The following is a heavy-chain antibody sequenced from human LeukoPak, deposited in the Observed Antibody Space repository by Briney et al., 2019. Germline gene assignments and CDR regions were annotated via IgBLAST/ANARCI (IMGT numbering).Heavy chain of an antibody. V-gene: IGHV3-48*03. Sequence: PGGSLRLSCTASGFTFGDYAMSWVRQAPGKGLEWVSTISSSGSTVYYADSVKGRFTISRDNAKKSLSLQMNSLRAEDTAVYYCATGGNSLAYWGQGTLVTVSS. D-gene: IGHD1-26*01. CDR2: ISSSGSTV. J-gene: IGHJ4*02. CDR1: GFTFGDYA. CDR3: ATGGNSLAY.